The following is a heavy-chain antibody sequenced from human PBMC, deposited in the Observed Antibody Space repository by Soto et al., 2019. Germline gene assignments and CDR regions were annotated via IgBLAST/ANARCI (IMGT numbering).Heavy chain of an antibody. CDR3: ARDYYKYYDSSGYYRSPAY. D-gene: IGHD3-22*01. J-gene: IGHJ4*02. CDR2: ISYDGSDK. CDR1: GFTFSSDA. V-gene: IGHV3-30-3*01. Sequence: RESLKISCADSGFTFSSDAMHWVRQAPGKGLEWVALISYDGSDKDYADSVKGRFTISRDNSRNTLFLQMNSLRAEDTAVYYCARDYYKYYDSSGYYRSPAYWGQGTLVTVSS.